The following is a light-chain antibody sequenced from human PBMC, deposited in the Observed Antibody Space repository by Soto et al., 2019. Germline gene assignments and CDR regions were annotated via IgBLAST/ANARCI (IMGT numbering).Light chain of an antibody. CDR2: GAS. CDR3: QQYNNWPLT. J-gene: IGKJ4*01. V-gene: IGKV3-15*01. Sequence: EIVLTQSPATLSVSQGETATLSCRPSQCVSSNFAWYQQKPGQAPMPLFYGASARAIGIPGGISCSGSRTEFTLTISSLHSEDFAVDYCQQYNNWPLTFGGGTKV. CDR1: QCVSSN.